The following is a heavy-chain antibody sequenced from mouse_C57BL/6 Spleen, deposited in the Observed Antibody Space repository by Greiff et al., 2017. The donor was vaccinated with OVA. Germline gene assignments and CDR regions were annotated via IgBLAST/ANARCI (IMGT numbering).Heavy chain of an antibody. D-gene: IGHD1-1*01. CDR3: ARVVATPSAMDY. CDR2: IHPSDSDT. J-gene: IGHJ4*01. V-gene: IGHV1-74*01. Sequence: VQLQPSGAELVKPGASVKVSCKASGYTFTSYWMHWVKQRPGQGLEWIGRIHPSDSDTNYNQKFKGKATLTVDKSSSTAYMQLSSLTSEDSAVSSCARVVATPSAMDYWGQGTSVTVSS. CDR1: GYTFTSYW.